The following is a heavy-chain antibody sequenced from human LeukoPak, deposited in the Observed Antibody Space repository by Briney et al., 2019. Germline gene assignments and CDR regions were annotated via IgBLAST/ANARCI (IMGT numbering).Heavy chain of an antibody. Sequence: ASVKVSCKASGYTFTSYDINWVRQATGQGLEWMGWMNPNSGNTGYAQKFQGRVTITRNTSISTAYMELSSLRSEDTAVYYCARGGLRFSGYHYYYMDVWGKGTTVTVSS. CDR1: GYTFTSYD. CDR3: ARGGLRFSGYHYYYMDV. J-gene: IGHJ6*03. D-gene: IGHD3-3*01. CDR2: MNPNSGNT. V-gene: IGHV1-8*03.